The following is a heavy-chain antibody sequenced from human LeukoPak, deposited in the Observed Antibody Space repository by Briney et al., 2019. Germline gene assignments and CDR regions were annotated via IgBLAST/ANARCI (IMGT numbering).Heavy chain of an antibody. V-gene: IGHV3-7*01. D-gene: IGHD4-17*01. CDR1: GFTFSSYW. CDR2: IKQDGSEK. J-gene: IGHJ3*02. Sequence: GGSLRLSCAASGFTFSSYWMSWVRQAPGKGREWVANIKQDGSEKYYVDSVKGRFTISRDNAKNSLYLQMNSLRAEDAAVYYCARDRENDYGDYGDAFDIWGQGTMVTVSS. CDR3: ARDRENDYGDYGDAFDI.